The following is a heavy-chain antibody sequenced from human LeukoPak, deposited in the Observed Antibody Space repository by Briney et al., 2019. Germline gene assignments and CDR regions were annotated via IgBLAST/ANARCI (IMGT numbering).Heavy chain of an antibody. CDR2: IYPRDSDT. D-gene: IGHD1-26*01. V-gene: IGHV5-51*01. CDR1: GYSFTSYW. J-gene: IGHJ1*01. CDR3: TRRESIVGVPLQH. Sequence: GESLKISCKGSGYSFTSYWIGWVRQMPGKGLEWMGVIYPRDSDTRYSPSFQGQVTISVDKSINTAYLQWSSLEASDTAIYYCTRRESIVGVPLQHWGQGTLVTVS.